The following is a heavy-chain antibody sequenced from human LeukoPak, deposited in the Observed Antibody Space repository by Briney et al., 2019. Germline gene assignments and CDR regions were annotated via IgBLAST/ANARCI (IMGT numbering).Heavy chain of an antibody. V-gene: IGHV4-59*08. CDR3: ASSTGRAFDI. CDR2: IYYSGST. CDR1: GGSIGSYY. J-gene: IGHJ3*02. Sequence: SETLSLTCTVSGGSIGSYYWSWIRQPPGQGLEWIGYIYYSGSTNYNPSLKSRVTISVDTSKNQFSLKLSSVTAADTAVYYCASSTGRAFDIWGQGTMVTVSS.